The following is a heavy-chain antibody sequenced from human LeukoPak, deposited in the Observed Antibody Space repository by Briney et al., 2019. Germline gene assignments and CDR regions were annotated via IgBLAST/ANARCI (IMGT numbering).Heavy chain of an antibody. D-gene: IGHD6-19*01. CDR1: GYTFTSYG. CDR2: ISAYNGNT. J-gene: IGHJ4*02. CDR3: ARNKPAYSPLGIAVAGPKFDY. V-gene: IGHV1-18*01. Sequence: ASVKVSCKASGYTFTSYGISWVRQAPGQGLEWMGWISAYNGNTNYAQKLQGRVTMTTDTSTSTAYMELRSLRSDDTAVYYCARNKPAYSPLGIAVAGPKFDYWGQGTLVTVSS.